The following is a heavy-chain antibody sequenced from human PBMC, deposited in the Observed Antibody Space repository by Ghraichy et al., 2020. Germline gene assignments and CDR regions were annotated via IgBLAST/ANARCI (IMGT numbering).Heavy chain of an antibody. CDR2: IYPGDSDT. D-gene: IGHD3-10*01. CDR1: GYSFTSYW. CDR3: ARRGSGVDYYYGMDV. V-gene: IGHV5-51*01. J-gene: IGHJ6*02. Sequence: GESLNISCKGSGYSFTSYWIGWVRQMPGKGLEWMGIIYPGDSDTRYSPSFQGQVTISADKSISTAYLQWSSLKASDTAMYYCARRGSGVDYYYGMDVWGQGTTVTVSS.